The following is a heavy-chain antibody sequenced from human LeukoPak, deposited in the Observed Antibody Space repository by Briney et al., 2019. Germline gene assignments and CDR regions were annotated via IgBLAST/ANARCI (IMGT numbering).Heavy chain of an antibody. CDR1: GFTFSSYA. J-gene: IGHJ4*02. CDR2: ISYDVSNK. D-gene: IGHD5-18*01. Sequence: GGSLRLSCAASGFTFSSYAIHWVRQAPGKGLEWVAVISYDVSNKNYADSVKGRFTITRDNSKNTLYLQMNSLRAEDTAVYYCAMGAMVTFDYWGQGTLVTVSS. V-gene: IGHV3-30*03. CDR3: AMGAMVTFDY.